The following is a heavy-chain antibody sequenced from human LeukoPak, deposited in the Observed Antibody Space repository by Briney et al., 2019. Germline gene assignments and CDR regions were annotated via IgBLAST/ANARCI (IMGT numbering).Heavy chain of an antibody. Sequence: SETLSLTCTASGDFITNSNYYWGWVRQSPGRGLEWLGNIFYNGGPYYNPSFKSRVAISVDTSKNHFSLTLNAVTAADTAVYYCASYSGIYSAFEIWSQGTLVTVSS. CDR3: ASYSGIYSAFEI. J-gene: IGHJ3*02. CDR2: IFYNGGP. CDR1: GDFITNSNYY. V-gene: IGHV4-39*02. D-gene: IGHD1-26*01.